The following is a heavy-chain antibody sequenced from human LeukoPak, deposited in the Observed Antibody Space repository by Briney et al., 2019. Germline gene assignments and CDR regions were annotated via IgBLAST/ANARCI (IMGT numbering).Heavy chain of an antibody. CDR1: GGSISSYY. CDR2: IYYSGST. Sequence: SXTLXLTCTVSGGSISSYYWSWIRQPPGKGLEWIGYIYYSGSTNYNPSLTSRVTISVDTSKNQFSLKLSSVTAADTAVYYCARSGWYQYYFDYWGQGTLVTVSS. D-gene: IGHD6-19*01. V-gene: IGHV4-59*01. CDR3: ARSGWYQYYFDY. J-gene: IGHJ4*02.